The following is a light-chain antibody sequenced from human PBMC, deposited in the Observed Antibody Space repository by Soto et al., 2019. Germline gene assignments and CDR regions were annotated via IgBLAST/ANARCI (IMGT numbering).Light chain of an antibody. CDR2: EVS. Sequence: QSVLTQPASVSGSPGQSITISCTGSSSDVGGYNYVSWYQQHPGKAPKLMIYEVSNRPSGVSNRFSGSKSDNTASLTISGLQAADEADYYCSSYTSSTTLVFGGGTKLTVL. V-gene: IGLV2-14*01. CDR3: SSYTSSTTLV. CDR1: SSDVGGYNY. J-gene: IGLJ2*01.